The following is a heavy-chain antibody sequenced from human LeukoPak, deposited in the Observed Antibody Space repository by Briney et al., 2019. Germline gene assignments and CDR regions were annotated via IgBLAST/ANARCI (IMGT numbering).Heavy chain of an antibody. J-gene: IGHJ4*02. D-gene: IGHD7-27*01. Sequence: GGSLRLSCAASGFTFSSYSMNWIRQAPGKGLEWVSHIDSSSSTIYYSDSVKGRFTISRDNARKSVFLQMNSLRAEDTAVYYCGTGDPRFDYWGQGTLVTVSS. CDR2: IDSSSSTI. CDR1: GFTFSSYS. V-gene: IGHV3-48*01. CDR3: GTGDPRFDY.